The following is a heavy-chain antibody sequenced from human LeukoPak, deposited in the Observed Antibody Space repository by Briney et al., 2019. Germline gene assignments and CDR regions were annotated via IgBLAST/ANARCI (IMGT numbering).Heavy chain of an antibody. CDR2: INHSGST. J-gene: IGHJ4*02. D-gene: IGHD1-7*01. V-gene: IGHV4-34*01. Sequence: PSETLSLTCAVYGGSFSGYYWSWIRQPPGKGLEWIGEINHSGSTNYNPSLKSRVTISVDTSKNQFSLKLSSVTAAATAVYYCARYWNWNYNYWGQGTLVTVSS. CDR3: ARYWNWNYNY. CDR1: GGSFSGYY.